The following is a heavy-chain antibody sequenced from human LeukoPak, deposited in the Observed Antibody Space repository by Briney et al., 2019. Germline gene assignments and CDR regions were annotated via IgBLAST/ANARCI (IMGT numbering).Heavy chain of an antibody. CDR2: IYSGGST. J-gene: IGHJ4*02. CDR3: ARGRGDYNGLFDC. V-gene: IGHV3-66*02. Sequence: PGGSLRLSCAASGFTVSSNYMSWVRQAPGKGLEWVSVIYSGGSTYYADSVKGRFTISRDNSKNTLYLQMNSLRAEDTAVYYCARGRGDYNGLFDCWGQGTLVTVSS. CDR1: GFTVSSNY. D-gene: IGHD5-24*01.